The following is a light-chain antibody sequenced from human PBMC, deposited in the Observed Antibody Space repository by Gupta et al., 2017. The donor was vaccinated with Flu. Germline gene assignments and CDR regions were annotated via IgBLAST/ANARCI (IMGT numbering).Light chain of an antibody. V-gene: IGLV4-60*03. CDR2: LEGSGSY. Sequence: QPVLPQSSSASASLGSSVKLTCTLSSGHRNYIITWHQQLPGKAPRYLMKLEGSGSYTKGSGVPDRFSGSSSGADRYLTISNLQSEDEADYYCETWDSNTRVFGGGTKLTVL. CDR1: SGHRNYI. CDR3: ETWDSNTRV. J-gene: IGLJ3*02.